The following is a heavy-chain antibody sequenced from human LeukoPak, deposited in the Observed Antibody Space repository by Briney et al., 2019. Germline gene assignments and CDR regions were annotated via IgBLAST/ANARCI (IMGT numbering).Heavy chain of an antibody. D-gene: IGHD3/OR15-3a*01. V-gene: IGHV1-2*02. Sequence: ASVKVSCKASGYTFTGYYMHWVRQAPGQGLEWMGWINPNSGCTNYEQKFQGRVTMTRDTSISTAYMELSRLRSDDTAVYYCAREVKQGLAFDYWGQGTLVTVSS. CDR3: AREVKQGLAFDY. J-gene: IGHJ4*02. CDR1: GYTFTGYY. CDR2: INPNSGCT.